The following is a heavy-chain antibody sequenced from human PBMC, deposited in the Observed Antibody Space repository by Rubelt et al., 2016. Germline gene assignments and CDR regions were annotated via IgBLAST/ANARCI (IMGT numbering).Heavy chain of an antibody. CDR2: IRYGAATI. CDR3: ARTYY. D-gene: IGHD3-16*01. CDR1: GFTFSNYS. J-gene: IGHJ4*02. Sequence: QLVESGGGLVQPGGSLRLSCAASGFTFSNYSVNWLRQAPGKGLAWVSPIRYGAATILYADSVKDRFTICSDDGKNSLDLQVNNLRAEDTAVYYCARTYYWGQGTLVTVSS. V-gene: IGHV3-48*01.